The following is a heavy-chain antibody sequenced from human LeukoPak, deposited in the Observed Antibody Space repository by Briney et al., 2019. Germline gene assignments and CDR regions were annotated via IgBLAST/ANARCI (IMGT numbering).Heavy chain of an antibody. V-gene: IGHV3-30*18. CDR2: ISSGGTNK. J-gene: IGHJ4*02. D-gene: IGHD1-1*01. CDR1: GFSFRIYG. CDR3: AKEWTTITNFDY. Sequence: GGSLRLSCAASGFSFRIYGMHWVRQAPGKGLEWVAVISSGGTNKYYGDSVKGRFTVSRDDSKNTVSLQMNSLRAEDTAVYYCAKEWTTITNFDYWGQGTLVTVSS.